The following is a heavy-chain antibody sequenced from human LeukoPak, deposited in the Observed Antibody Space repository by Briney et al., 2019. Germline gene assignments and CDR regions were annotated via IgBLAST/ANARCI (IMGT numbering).Heavy chain of an antibody. V-gene: IGHV3-23*01. D-gene: IGHD6-19*01. CDR1: GFTFSGFA. Sequence: PGGSLRLSCAASGFTFSGFAMSWVRRTPGKGLEWVSGISGSGDNTLYADSVKGRFTTSRDNSQRTLYLQMNSLRVEDTAVYYCAKRIVGWYQIDYWGHGTLVTVSS. CDR3: AKRIVGWYQIDY. J-gene: IGHJ4*01. CDR2: ISGSGDNT.